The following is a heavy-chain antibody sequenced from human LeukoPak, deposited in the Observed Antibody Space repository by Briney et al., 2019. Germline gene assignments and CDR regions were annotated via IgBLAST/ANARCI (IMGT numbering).Heavy chain of an antibody. CDR2: IKQDGSEK. CDR1: GFNFSSHL. Sequence: GGSLRHLRAVSGFNFSSHLMSWVRPAPGKGLEWVANIKQDGSEKYYVDSVKGRFTISSDNARNSLYLQMNSLRAEDTAVYYCAREARMWHYPPYFDYWGQGTLVTVS. CDR3: AREARMWHYPPYFDY. J-gene: IGHJ4*02. D-gene: IGHD2-21*01. V-gene: IGHV3-7*05.